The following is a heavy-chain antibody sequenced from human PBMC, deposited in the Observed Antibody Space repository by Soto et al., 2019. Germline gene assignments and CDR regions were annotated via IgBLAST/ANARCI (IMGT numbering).Heavy chain of an antibody. CDR3: AREDYGDYGFDY. D-gene: IGHD4-17*01. J-gene: IGHJ4*02. CDR1: GFTFSSYW. Sequence: EVQLVESGGGLVQPGGSLRLSCAASGFTFSSYWMHWVRQAPGKGLVWVSRINSDGSSTSYADSVKDRFTISREYAKNTKYLQMNRLRAEDTAVYYCAREDYGDYGFDYWGQGTLFTVSS. CDR2: INSDGSST. V-gene: IGHV3-74*01.